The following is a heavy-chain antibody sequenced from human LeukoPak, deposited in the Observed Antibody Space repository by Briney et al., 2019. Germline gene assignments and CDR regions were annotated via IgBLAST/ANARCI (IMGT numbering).Heavy chain of an antibody. Sequence: GGSLRLSCAASGFTFSSYVMHWVRQAPGKGLEWVAVITNDGRTKYYVDSVKGRFTISRDNSKNTLYLQMNSLRAEDTAVYYCAREYYYGSGSYIGFDYWGQGTLVTVSS. CDR1: GFTFSSYV. CDR3: AREYYYGSGSYIGFDY. V-gene: IGHV3-30*03. J-gene: IGHJ4*02. D-gene: IGHD3-10*01. CDR2: ITNDGRTK.